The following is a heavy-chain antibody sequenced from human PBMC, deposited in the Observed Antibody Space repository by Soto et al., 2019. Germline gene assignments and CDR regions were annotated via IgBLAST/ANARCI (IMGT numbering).Heavy chain of an antibody. D-gene: IGHD2-2*01. CDR1: GDSFSNYY. J-gene: IGHJ5*02. CDR3: ATGRSEVVPGAMDT. V-gene: IGHV4-4*07. Sequence: PSETLSLTCTASGDSFSNYYCNWVRKSAGKGLEWIGRIYPTGSTTYNPSLKSRLTMSVDTSKNQFSLRLTSMTAADTAVYYCATGRSEVVPGAMDTWGQGTLVTVSS. CDR2: IYPTGST.